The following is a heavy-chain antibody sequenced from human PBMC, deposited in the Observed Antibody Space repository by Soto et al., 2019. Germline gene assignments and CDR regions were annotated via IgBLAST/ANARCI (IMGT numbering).Heavy chain of an antibody. CDR3: WFDPYYYYGMDV. D-gene: IGHD3-10*01. Sequence: GGSLRHSFAASGFTLRGYHMSLNRQAPGKGLEWVSYISSSGSTIYYADSVKGRFTISRDNAKNSLYLQMNSLKTEDTAVYYCWFDPYYYYGMDVWGQGTTVTVSS. J-gene: IGHJ6*02. V-gene: IGHV3-11*01. CDR2: ISSSGSTI. CDR1: GFTLRGYH.